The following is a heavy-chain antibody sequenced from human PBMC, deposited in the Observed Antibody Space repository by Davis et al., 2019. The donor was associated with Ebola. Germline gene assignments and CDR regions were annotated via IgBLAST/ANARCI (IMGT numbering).Heavy chain of an antibody. CDR3: ARAGYGSDLPDTYFYYYGMDV. CDR1: GYTFTSYY. CDR2: INPSAGDP. V-gene: IGHV1-46*01. D-gene: IGHD1-26*01. Sequence: ASVKVSCKASGYTFTSYYMHWVRQAPGQGLEWMGLINPSAGDPRYAPRFRGRVTMTRDTSTSTVYMELNSLGYDDTAVYFCARAGYGSDLPDTYFYYYGMDVWGKGTTVAVSS. J-gene: IGHJ6*04.